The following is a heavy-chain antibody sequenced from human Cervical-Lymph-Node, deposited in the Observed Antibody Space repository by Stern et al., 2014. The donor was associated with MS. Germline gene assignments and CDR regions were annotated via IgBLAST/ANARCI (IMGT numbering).Heavy chain of an antibody. CDR2: IYWYDDK. J-gene: IGHJ4*02. CDR1: GFSLTSRGVG. D-gene: IGHD6-6*01. Sequence: QVTLKESGPTLVRPTQTLTLTCTFSGFSLTSRGVGVAWIRQPPGKALEWLALIYWYDDKRYSQSLQSRLSITKDTSKNQVVLTLTNVDPVDTATYYCAHRPLSLAAVYFDYWGQGALVTVSS. CDR3: AHRPLSLAAVYFDY. V-gene: IGHV2-5*01.